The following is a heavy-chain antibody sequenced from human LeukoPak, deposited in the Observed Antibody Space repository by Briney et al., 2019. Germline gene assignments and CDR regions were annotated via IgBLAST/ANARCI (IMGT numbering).Heavy chain of an antibody. J-gene: IGHJ5*02. CDR2: INPNSGGT. Sequence: ASVKVSCKASGYTLTGYYMHWVRQAPGQGLEWMGWINPNSGGTNYAQKFQGRVTMTRDTSISTAYMELSRLRSDDTAVYYCARDIVVVPAARVGRWFDPWGQGTLVTVSS. D-gene: IGHD2-2*01. V-gene: IGHV1-2*02. CDR3: ARDIVVVPAARVGRWFDP. CDR1: GYTLTGYY.